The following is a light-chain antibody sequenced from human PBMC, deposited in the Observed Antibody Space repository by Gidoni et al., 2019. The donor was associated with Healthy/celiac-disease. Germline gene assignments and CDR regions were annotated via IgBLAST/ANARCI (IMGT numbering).Light chain of an antibody. CDR1: QVISNY. CDR2: DAS. CDR3: QKDNSAPRWT. V-gene: IGKV1-27*01. J-gene: IGKJ1*01. Sequence: DIQMTQSTSSLSASVRDRVTITCRASQVISNYLAWYQQKPGKVPKILIYDASTLQSGVPSRSSGSGSWTDSTVPISSLQPEDVATDYCQKDNSAPRWTFXXXTKVDIK.